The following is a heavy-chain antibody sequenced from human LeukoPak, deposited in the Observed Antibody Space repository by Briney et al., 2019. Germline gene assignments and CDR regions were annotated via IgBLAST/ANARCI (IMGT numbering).Heavy chain of an antibody. V-gene: IGHV3-23*01. CDR3: ASNPHFDY. D-gene: IGHD1-14*01. CDR2: ISGSGGST. CDR1: GFTFSSYG. Sequence: GGSLRLSCAASGFTFSSYGMSWVRQAPGKGLEWISAISGSGGSTYYADSVKGRFTISRDNAKNSLYLQMNSLRAEDTAVYYCASNPHFDYWGQGTLVTVSS. J-gene: IGHJ4*02.